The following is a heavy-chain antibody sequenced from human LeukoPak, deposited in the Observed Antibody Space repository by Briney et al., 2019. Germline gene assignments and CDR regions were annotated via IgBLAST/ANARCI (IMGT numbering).Heavy chain of an antibody. V-gene: IGHV3-48*01. CDR1: GFTFSSYS. Sequence: GGSLRLSCAASGFTFSSYSMNWVRQAPGKGLEWVSHISSSSSTIYCADSVKGRFTISRDNAKNSLYLQMNSLRAEDTAVYYCAKDRCSSTSCYYDAFDIWGQGTMVTVSS. CDR3: AKDRCSSTSCYYDAFDI. D-gene: IGHD2-2*01. J-gene: IGHJ3*02. CDR2: ISSSSSTI.